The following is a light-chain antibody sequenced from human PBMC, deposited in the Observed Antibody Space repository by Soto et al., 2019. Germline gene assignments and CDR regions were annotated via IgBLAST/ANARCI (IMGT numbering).Light chain of an antibody. V-gene: IGLV1-51*01. CDR3: GTWDSSLSAYV. CDR1: SSNIGNNY. CDR2: DNN. J-gene: IGLJ1*01. Sequence: QSALTQPPSVSAAPGQKVTIPCSGSSSNIGNNYVSWYQQLPGTAPKLLIYDNNKRPSGIPDRFSGSKSGTSATLGITGLQTGDEADYYCGTWDSSLSAYVFGTGTKLTVL.